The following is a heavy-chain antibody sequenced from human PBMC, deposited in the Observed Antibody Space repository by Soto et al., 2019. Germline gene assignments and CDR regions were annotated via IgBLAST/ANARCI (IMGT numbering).Heavy chain of an antibody. D-gene: IGHD6-13*01. Sequence: QVHLQESGPGLVKPSETLSLTCTVSGGFINNSAYYWGWIRQPPGKGLDWIASGYYGVRTYYNPSLKSRVTFSLDTSKSRFSLELSSVTAADTAVYYCARHGAYSTSVYYYYGMDVWGQGTTVTVSS. CDR3: ARHGAYSTSVYYYYGMDV. V-gene: IGHV4-39*01. CDR2: GYYGVRT. J-gene: IGHJ6*02. CDR1: GGFINNSAYY.